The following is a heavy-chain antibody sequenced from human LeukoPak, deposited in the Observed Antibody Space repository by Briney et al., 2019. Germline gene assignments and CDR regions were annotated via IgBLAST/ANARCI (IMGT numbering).Heavy chain of an antibody. CDR3: AKDLYNSRGYYFDY. CDR1: GLTFSSYA. J-gene: IGHJ4*02. D-gene: IGHD3-22*01. CDR2: ISGSGGST. V-gene: IGHV3-23*01. Sequence: PGRSLRLSCAASGLTFSSYAMSWVRQAPGKGLEWVSGISGSGGSTYYADPVKGRFTISRDNSKNTLYLQMNSLRAEDTAIYYCAKDLYNSRGYYFDYWGQGTLVTVSS.